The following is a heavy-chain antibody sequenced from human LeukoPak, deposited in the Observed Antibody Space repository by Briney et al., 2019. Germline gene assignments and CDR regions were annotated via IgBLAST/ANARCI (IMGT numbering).Heavy chain of an antibody. J-gene: IGHJ4*02. V-gene: IGHV4-59*01. CDR2: VYNSGTT. CDR1: GGSMTGYH. Sequence: PSETLSLTCTVSGGSMTGYHWTWIRQPPGKGLEYIGYVYNSGTTFYNPSLKSRVTISADTSKKQFSLKLTSVTAADTAIYYCARTPDGADYWGQGTLVTVSS. CDR3: ARTPDGADY. D-gene: IGHD3-10*01.